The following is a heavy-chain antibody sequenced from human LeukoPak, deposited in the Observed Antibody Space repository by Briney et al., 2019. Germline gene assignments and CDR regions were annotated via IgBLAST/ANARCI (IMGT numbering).Heavy chain of an antibody. V-gene: IGHV3-49*04. CDR3: TRDERYFDWLSPAGDY. CDR1: GFTFGDYA. Sequence: PGRSLRLSCTASGFTFGDYAMSWVRQAPGKGLEWEGFIRSKAFGGTTEYAASVKGRFTISRDDSKSIAYLQMNSLKTEDTAVYYCTRDERYFDWLSPAGDYWGQGTLVTVSS. D-gene: IGHD3-9*01. CDR2: IRSKAFGGTT. J-gene: IGHJ4*02.